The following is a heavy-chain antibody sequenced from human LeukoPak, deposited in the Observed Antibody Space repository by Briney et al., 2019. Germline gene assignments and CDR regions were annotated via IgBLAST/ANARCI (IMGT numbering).Heavy chain of an antibody. D-gene: IGHD5-24*01. V-gene: IGHV4-34*01. CDR2: INHSGST. Sequence: SETLSLTCAVYGGSFSGYYWSWIRQPPGKGLEWIGEINHSGSTYYNPSLKSRVTISVDTSKNQFSLKLSSVTAADTAVYYCARFKDGYNGECYFDYWGQGTLVTVSS. CDR3: ARFKDGYNGECYFDY. J-gene: IGHJ4*02. CDR1: GGSFSGYY.